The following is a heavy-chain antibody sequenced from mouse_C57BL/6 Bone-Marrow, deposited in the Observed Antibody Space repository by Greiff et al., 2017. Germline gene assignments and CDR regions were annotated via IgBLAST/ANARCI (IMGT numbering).Heavy chain of an antibody. CDR1: GYTFTSYG. J-gene: IGHJ1*03. D-gene: IGHD2-2*01. CDR3: AQSTMVTTSGWYFDV. V-gene: IGHV1-58*01. CDR2: IYIGNGYT. Sequence: EVQLQQSGAELVRPGSSVKMPCKTSGYTFTSYGINWVKQRPGQGLEWIGYIYIGNGYTEYNEKFKGKATLTLDTSSSTAYMQLSSLTSEDSTIYFCAQSTMVTTSGWYFDVWGTGTTVTVSS.